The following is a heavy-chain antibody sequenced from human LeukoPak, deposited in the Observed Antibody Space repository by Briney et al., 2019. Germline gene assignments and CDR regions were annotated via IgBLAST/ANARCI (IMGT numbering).Heavy chain of an antibody. V-gene: IGHV1-24*01. CDR3: ATDLPYHDYVWGSYSPYFDY. CDR2: FDPEDGET. Sequence: GASVKVSCKVSGYTLTELSMHWVRQAPGKGLEWMGGFDPEDGETIYAQKFQGRVTMTEDTSTDTAYMELSSLRSEDTAVYYCATDLPYHDYVWGSYSPYFDYWGQGTLVTVSS. CDR1: GYTLTELS. J-gene: IGHJ4*02. D-gene: IGHD3-16*01.